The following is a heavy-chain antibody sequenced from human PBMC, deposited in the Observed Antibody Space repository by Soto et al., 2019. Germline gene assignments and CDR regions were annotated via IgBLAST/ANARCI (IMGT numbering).Heavy chain of an antibody. CDR3: AAVDCSGGSCYFGAFDI. CDR1: GGTFSSYT. J-gene: IGHJ3*02. Sequence: ASVQVSCKASGGTFSSYTISWVRQAPGQGLEWMGRIIPILGIANYAQKFQGRVTITADKSTSTAYMELSSLRSEDTAVYYCAAVDCSGGSCYFGAFDIWGQGTMVTVTS. D-gene: IGHD2-15*01. V-gene: IGHV1-69*02. CDR2: IIPILGIA.